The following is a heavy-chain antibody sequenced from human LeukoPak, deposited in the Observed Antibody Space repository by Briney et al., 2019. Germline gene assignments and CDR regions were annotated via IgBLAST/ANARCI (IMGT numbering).Heavy chain of an antibody. CDR1: GGTFSSYA. J-gene: IGHJ4*02. V-gene: IGHV1-69*13. D-gene: IGHD6-19*01. CDR2: IIPIFGTA. CDR3: ARDSDGYSSGWYAGDDY. Sequence: SVKVSCKASGGTFSSYAISRVRQAPGQGLEWMGGIIPIFGTANYAQKFQGRVTITADESTSTAYMELSSLRSEDTAVYYCARDSDGYSSGWYAGDDYWGQGTLVTVSS.